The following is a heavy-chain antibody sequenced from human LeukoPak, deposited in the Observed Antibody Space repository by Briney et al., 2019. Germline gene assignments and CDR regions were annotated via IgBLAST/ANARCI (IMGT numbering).Heavy chain of an antibody. CDR3: ARGAARYYYYYMDV. CDR1: GGSISSYY. J-gene: IGHJ6*03. CDR2: IYYSGGT. V-gene: IGHV4-59*01. Sequence: PSETLSLTCTVSGGSISSYYWSWIRQPPGKGLEWIGYIYYSGGTNYNPSLKSRVTISVDTSKNQFSLKLSSVTAADTAVYYCARGAARYYYYYMDVWGKGTTVTVSS.